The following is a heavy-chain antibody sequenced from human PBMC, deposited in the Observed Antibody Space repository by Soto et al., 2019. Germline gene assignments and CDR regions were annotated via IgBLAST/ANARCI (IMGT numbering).Heavy chain of an antibody. V-gene: IGHV1-2*04. Sequence: ASVKVSCKASGYTFTGYYMHWVRQAPGQGLEWMGWINPNSGGTNYAQKFQGWVTMTRDTSISTAYMELSRLRSDDTAVYYCARSLGYSYGHHYYYGMDVWGQGTTVTVSS. CDR2: INPNSGGT. CDR3: ARSLGYSYGHHYYYGMDV. CDR1: GYTFTGYY. J-gene: IGHJ6*02. D-gene: IGHD5-18*01.